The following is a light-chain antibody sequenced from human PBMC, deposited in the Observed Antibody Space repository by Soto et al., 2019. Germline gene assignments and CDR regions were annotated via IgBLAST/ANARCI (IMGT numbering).Light chain of an antibody. V-gene: IGLV1-44*01. J-gene: IGLJ3*02. Sequence: VPTQPPSASGTPGQRVTITCYGDNSNIASNSVNWYQQLPGTAPKLLIYSDNRRPSGVPDRFSASKSGASAFLTISGLQSDDEADYYCSSWDRSLDNWMFGGGTKLTVL. CDR2: SDN. CDR1: NSNIASNS. CDR3: SSWDRSLDNWM.